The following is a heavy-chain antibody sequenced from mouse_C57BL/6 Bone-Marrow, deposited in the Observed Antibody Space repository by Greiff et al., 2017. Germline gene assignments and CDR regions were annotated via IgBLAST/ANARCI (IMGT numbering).Heavy chain of an antibody. Sequence: QVQLQQPGAELVKPGASVKMSCKASGYTFTSYWITWVKQRPGQGLEWIGDIYPGSGSTNYNEKFKSKATLTVDTSSSTAYMQLSSLTSEDSAVYYCARGYSWWGASMDYWGQGTSVTVSS. V-gene: IGHV1-55*01. J-gene: IGHJ4*01. CDR2: IYPGSGST. CDR1: GYTFTSYW. CDR3: ARGYSWWGASMDY. D-gene: IGHD1-1*02.